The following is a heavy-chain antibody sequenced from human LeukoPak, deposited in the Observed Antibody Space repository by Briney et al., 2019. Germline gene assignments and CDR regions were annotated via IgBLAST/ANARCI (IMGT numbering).Heavy chain of an antibody. J-gene: IGHJ4*02. CDR2: NIPIFGTA. Sequence: SVKVSCKASGGTFSSYAISWVRQAPGQGLEWMGGNIPIFGTANYAQKFQGRVTITADESTSTAYMELSSLRSEDTAVYYCAREKGSRFWSGYYIDYWGQGTLVTVSS. V-gene: IGHV1-69*13. D-gene: IGHD3-3*01. CDR1: GGTFSSYA. CDR3: AREKGSRFWSGYYIDY.